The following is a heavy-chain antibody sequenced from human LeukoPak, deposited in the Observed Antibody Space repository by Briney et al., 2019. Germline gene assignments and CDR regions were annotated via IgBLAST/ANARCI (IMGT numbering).Heavy chain of an antibody. CDR3: ARILTTATTEGDY. CDR1: GGSFSGYF. D-gene: IGHD4-17*01. V-gene: IGHV4-34*01. J-gene: IGHJ4*02. CDR2: INHSGKT. Sequence: PSETLSLTCAVYGGSFSGYFWTWIRQPPGKGLEWIGEINHSGKTYYNPSLKSRVTLSVDTSTKQFSLKLSSVTAADTAVYYCARILTTATTEGDYWGQGTLVTVSS.